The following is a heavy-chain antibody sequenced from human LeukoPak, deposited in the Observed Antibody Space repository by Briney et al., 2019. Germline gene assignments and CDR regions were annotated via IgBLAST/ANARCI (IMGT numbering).Heavy chain of an antibody. J-gene: IGHJ5*02. Sequence: SETLSLTCTVSGGSISSHYWSWIRQPPGKGLEWIGYIYYSGSTNYNPSLKSRVTISVDTSKNQFSLKLSSVTAADTAVYHCARDVSGSYFTGNWFDPWGQGTLVTVSS. CDR1: GGSISSHY. CDR2: IYYSGST. CDR3: ARDVSGSYFTGNWFDP. V-gene: IGHV4-59*11. D-gene: IGHD1-26*01.